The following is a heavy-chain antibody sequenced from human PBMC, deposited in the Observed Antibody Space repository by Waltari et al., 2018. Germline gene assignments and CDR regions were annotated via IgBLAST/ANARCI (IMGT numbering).Heavy chain of an antibody. V-gene: IGHV4-59*01. CDR3: AGSSSSGPGWFDP. J-gene: IGHJ5*02. CDR2: IYYSGST. Sequence: QVQLQESGPGLVKPSETLSLTCTVSGGSISSYYWSWIRQPPGKGLEWIGYIYYSGSTNNNPSPKSRVTISVDTSKNQFSLKLSSVTAADTAVYYCAGSSSSGPGWFDPWGQGTLVTVSS. D-gene: IGHD6-6*01. CDR1: GGSISSYY.